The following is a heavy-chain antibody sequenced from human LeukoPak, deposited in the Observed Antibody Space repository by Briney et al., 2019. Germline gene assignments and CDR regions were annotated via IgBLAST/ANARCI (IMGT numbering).Heavy chain of an antibody. J-gene: IGHJ6*03. V-gene: IGHV3-7*01. CDR2: IKQDGSEK. D-gene: IGHD6-19*01. Sequence: GSLRLSCAASGFTFSSSWMSWVRQAPGKGLEWVANIKQDGSEKYYVDSVKGRFTISRDNAKNSLYLQMNSLRAEDTAVYYCARAVAGTIFYYYYYMDVWGKGTTVTISS. CDR1: GFTFSSSW. CDR3: ARAVAGTIFYYYYYMDV.